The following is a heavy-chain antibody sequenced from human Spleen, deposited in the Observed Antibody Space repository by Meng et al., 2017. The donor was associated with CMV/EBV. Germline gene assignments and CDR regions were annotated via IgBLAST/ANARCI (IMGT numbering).Heavy chain of an antibody. V-gene: IGHV1-2*02. D-gene: IGHD2-15*01. CDR3: GLYCSGGGRPYNRFDP. CDR1: GYTFTGYY. Sequence: ASVKVSCKASGYTFTGYYMHWVRQAPGQGLEWMGWINPNSGDTNYAQKFQGRVTMTRDTSISTAYMELTRLRFDDTAVYYCGLYCSGGGRPYNRFDPWGRGTLVTVSS. CDR2: INPNSGDT. J-gene: IGHJ5*02.